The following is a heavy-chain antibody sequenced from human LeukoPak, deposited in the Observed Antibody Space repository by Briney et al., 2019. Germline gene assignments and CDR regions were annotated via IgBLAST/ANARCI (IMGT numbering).Heavy chain of an antibody. V-gene: IGHV3-23*01. J-gene: IGHJ4*02. CDR2: ISGSGGST. CDR3: AKDAKRNYDFWDRFDY. D-gene: IGHD3-3*01. Sequence: GGSLRLSCAASGFTFSSYAMSWVRQAPGKGLEWVSAISGSGGSTYYADSVKGRFTISRDNSKNALYLQMNSLRAEDTALYYCAKDAKRNYDFWDRFDYWGQGTLVTVSS. CDR1: GFTFSSYA.